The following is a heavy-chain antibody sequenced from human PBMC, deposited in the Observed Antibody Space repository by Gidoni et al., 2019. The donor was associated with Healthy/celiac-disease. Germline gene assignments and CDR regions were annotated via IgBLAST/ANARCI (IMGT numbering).Heavy chain of an antibody. Sequence: QVQLVQSGAEGKKPGSSVTVSCKASGGTFSSYAISWVRQAPGQGLEWMGGIIPIFGTANYAQKFQGRVTITADESTSTAYMELSSLRSEDTAVYYCARAGLGELLSYWGQGTLVTVSS. CDR1: GGTFSSYA. J-gene: IGHJ4*02. V-gene: IGHV1-69*01. D-gene: IGHD3-10*01. CDR2: IIPIFGTA. CDR3: ARAGLGELLSY.